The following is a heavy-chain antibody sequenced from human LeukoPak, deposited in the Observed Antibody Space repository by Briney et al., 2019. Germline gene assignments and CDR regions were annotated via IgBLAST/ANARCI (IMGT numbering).Heavy chain of an antibody. V-gene: IGHV3-30-3*01. CDR3: ARAHYDRSAYFDY. D-gene: IGHD3-22*01. CDR1: GFTFSSYA. Sequence: GGSLRLSCAASGFTFSSYAMHWVRQAPGKGLEWVAVISYDGSNKYYADSVKGRFTISRDNSKNTLYLQMNSLRAEDTAVYYCARAHYDRSAYFDYWGQGTLVTVSS. CDR2: ISYDGSNK. J-gene: IGHJ4*02.